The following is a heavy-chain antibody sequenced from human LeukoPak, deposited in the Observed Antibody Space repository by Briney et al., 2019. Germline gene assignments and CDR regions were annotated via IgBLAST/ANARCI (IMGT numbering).Heavy chain of an antibody. Sequence: GGSLRLSCAASGFTFSSYRMNWVRQAPGKGLEWVSYISSSSSTIYYADAVKGRFTISRDNAKNSLYLQMNSLRAEDTAVYYCARDRLNAFWSGDSWDYWGQGTLVTVSS. V-gene: IGHV3-48*01. CDR1: GFTFSSYR. CDR2: ISSSSSTI. CDR3: ARDRLNAFWSGDSWDY. D-gene: IGHD3-3*01. J-gene: IGHJ4*02.